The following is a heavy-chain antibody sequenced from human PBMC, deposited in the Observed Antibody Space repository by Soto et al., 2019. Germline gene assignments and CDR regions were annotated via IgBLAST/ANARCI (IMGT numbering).Heavy chain of an antibody. V-gene: IGHV5-10-1*01. CDR2: IDPSDSYT. D-gene: IGHD2-2*01. CDR3: GYCSSTSRSMDV. J-gene: IGHJ6*02. Sequence: GEALKSSCKGCGYSFTSYWIRWVRQMPGKGLEWMGRIDPSDSYTNYSPSFQGHVTVSADKSISTAYLQWSSLKASDTAMYYCGYCSSTSRSMDVWGQGTTVTVSS. CDR1: GYSFTSYW.